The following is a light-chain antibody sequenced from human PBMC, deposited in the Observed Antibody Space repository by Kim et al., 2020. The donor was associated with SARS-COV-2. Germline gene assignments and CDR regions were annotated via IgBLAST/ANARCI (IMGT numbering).Light chain of an antibody. CDR1: SSNIGSYY. Sequence: GQRDTSSCSGSSSNIGSYYVYWYQQLPGTAPKRLIYRNNQRPSGVPDRFSGSKAGTSASLAISGLRSEDEADYYCAAWDDSLSGWVFGGGNQLTVL. CDR3: AAWDDSLSGWV. CDR2: RNN. V-gene: IGLV1-47*01. J-gene: IGLJ3*02.